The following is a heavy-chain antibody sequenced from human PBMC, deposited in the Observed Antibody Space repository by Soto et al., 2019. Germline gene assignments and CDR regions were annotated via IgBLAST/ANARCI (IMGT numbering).Heavy chain of an antibody. D-gene: IGHD6-13*01. CDR2: ISYDGSNK. CDR1: GFTFSSYA. J-gene: IGHJ6*02. CDR3: ARDFGAAGTFDGDIYYYGMDV. Sequence: QVQLVESGGGVVQPGRSLRLSCAASGFTFSSYAMHWVRQAPGKGLEWVAVISYDGSNKYYADSVKGRFTISRDNSKNTLYLQMNSLRAEDTAVYYCARDFGAAGTFDGDIYYYGMDVWGQGTTVTVSS. V-gene: IGHV3-30-3*01.